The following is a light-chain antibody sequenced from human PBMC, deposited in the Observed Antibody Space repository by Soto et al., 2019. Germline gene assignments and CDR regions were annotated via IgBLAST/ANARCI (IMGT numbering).Light chain of an antibody. CDR3: AAWDDSLFGHV. V-gene: IGLV1-44*01. CDR1: NSDIGTNT. J-gene: IGLJ1*01. Sequence: QSVLTQPPSASGTPGQRVTISCSGGNSDIGTNTVNWYQQVPGAAPKLLIYSNDQRPSGVPDRFSGSKSGTSASLAISGLQSDDEADYYCAAWDDSLFGHVFGTGTKVHRP. CDR2: SND.